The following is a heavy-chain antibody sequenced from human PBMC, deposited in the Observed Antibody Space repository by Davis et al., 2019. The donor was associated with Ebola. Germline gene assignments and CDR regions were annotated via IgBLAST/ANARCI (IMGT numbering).Heavy chain of an antibody. CDR1: GFTFSSYA. CDR2: LSYDGSNN. D-gene: IGHD3-10*01. V-gene: IGHV3-30-3*01. CDR3: ARDRFVVRGVIHYYFDY. Sequence: GGSLRLSCAASGFTFSSYAMHWVRQAPGKGLEWVAVLSYDGSNNYYADSVKGRFTISRDNSKNTLYLQMNSLRAGDTAVYYCARDRFVVRGVIHYYFDYWGQGTLVTVSS. J-gene: IGHJ4*02.